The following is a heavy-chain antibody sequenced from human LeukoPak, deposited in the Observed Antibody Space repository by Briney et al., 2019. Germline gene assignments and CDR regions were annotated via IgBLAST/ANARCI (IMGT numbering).Heavy chain of an antibody. CDR1: GFTFSSYS. CDR3: ARGEMATVYFDY. CDR2: ISSSSSYI. D-gene: IGHD4-4*01. J-gene: IGHJ4*02. V-gene: IGHV3-21*01. Sequence: GGSLRLSCAASGFTFSSYSMNWVRQAPGKGLEWVSSISSSSSYIYYADSVKGRFTISRDNAKNSLYLQMNSLRAEDTAVYYCARGEMATVYFDYWGQGTLVTVSS.